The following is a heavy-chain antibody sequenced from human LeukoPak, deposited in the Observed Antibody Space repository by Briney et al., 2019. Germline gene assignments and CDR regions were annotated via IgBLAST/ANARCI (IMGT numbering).Heavy chain of an antibody. Sequence: RSSKTLSLTCSVSGYSISGGYYWGWIRQPPGKGLEWIGSIYYSGSTYYNPSLKSRDTISVDTSKNPFSLKLNPVTAADTPVYYCSRYGVFGTVTNFYFVYRGQGTLFTVS. CDR3: SRYGVFGTVTNFYFVY. CDR1: GYSISGGYY. V-gene: IGHV4-38-2*02. CDR2: IYYSGST. J-gene: IGHJ4*02. D-gene: IGHD4-17*01.